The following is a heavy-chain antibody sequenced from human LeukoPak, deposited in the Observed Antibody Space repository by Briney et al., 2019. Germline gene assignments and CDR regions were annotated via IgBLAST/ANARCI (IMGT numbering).Heavy chain of an antibody. J-gene: IGHJ5*02. V-gene: IGHV1-2*04. Sequence: ASVRVSCKASGYTFTGYYMHWVRQAPGQGLEWMGWINPNSGGTNYAQKFQGWVTMTRDTSISTAYMELSRLRSDDTAVYYCARGAPSIAVAGTTWFDPWGQGTLVTVSS. CDR3: ARGAPSIAVAGTTWFDP. CDR2: INPNSGGT. D-gene: IGHD6-19*01. CDR1: GYTFTGYY.